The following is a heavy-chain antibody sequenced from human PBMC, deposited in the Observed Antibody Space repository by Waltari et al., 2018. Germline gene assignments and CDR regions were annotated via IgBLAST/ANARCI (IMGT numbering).Heavy chain of an antibody. CDR2: ISNSGSTM. Sequence: EMQVVESGGGLVQPGGSLRLSCDASGFSLSNYEMNWIRQAPGKGLEWVSYISNSGSTMYYADSVKGRFTISRDNAKNSLYLEMNSLRAEDTAIYYCARPSTEYYYYYYYMDVWGKGTTVTVS. CDR1: GFSLSNYE. CDR3: ARPSTEYYYYYYYMDV. J-gene: IGHJ6*03. V-gene: IGHV3-48*03.